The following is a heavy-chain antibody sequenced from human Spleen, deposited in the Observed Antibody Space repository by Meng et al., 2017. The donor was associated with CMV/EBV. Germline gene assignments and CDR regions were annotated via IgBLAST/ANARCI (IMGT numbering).Heavy chain of an antibody. Sequence: GGSLRLSCAASGFTFSSYGMHWVRQAPGKGLEWVSVISGGGGTTYYADSVKDRFTISRDNSKNMLYLQMDSLRAEDTAVYYCAKAHYDFWSAYSQAGFDYWGQGRLVTVSS. CDR2: ISGGGGTT. J-gene: IGHJ4*02. CDR3: AKAHYDFWSAYSQAGFDY. D-gene: IGHD3-3*01. CDR1: GFTFSSYG. V-gene: IGHV3-23*01.